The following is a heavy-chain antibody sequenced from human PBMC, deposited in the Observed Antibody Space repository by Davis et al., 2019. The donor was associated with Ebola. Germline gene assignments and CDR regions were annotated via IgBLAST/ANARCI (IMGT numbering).Heavy chain of an antibody. CDR3: AKAGCGNTKCYINY. V-gene: IGHV3-9*01. CDR1: GFTFDEYA. Sequence: SLKISCVASGFTFDEYAMHWVRPAPGRGLEWVSDISWNSGNTGYADFVKGRFTISRDNAKNSLYLQMNSLRPEDTAFYYCAKAGCGNTKCYINYWGQGTLVTVSS. D-gene: IGHD2-2*02. CDR2: ISWNSGNT. J-gene: IGHJ4*02.